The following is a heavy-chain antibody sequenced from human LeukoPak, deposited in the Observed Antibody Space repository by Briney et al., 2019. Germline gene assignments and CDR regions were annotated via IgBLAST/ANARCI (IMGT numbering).Heavy chain of an antibody. D-gene: IGHD6-6*01. CDR3: ARGERPDSSSSHAFDI. V-gene: IGHV3-30*02. Sequence: GGSLRLSCAASGFTFSSYGMHWVRQAPGKGLEWVAFIRYDGSNKYYADSVKGRFTISRDNSKNTLYLQMNSLRAEDTAVYYCARGERPDSSSSHAFDIWGQGTMVTVSS. J-gene: IGHJ3*02. CDR1: GFTFSSYG. CDR2: IRYDGSNK.